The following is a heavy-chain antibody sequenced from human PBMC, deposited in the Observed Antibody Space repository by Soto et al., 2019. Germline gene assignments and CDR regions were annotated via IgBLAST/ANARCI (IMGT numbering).Heavy chain of an antibody. CDR1: GFTFSNAW. CDR2: IKSKTAGGTN. D-gene: IGHD5-12*01. Sequence: GGSLRLSCAASGFTFSNAWMNWVRQAPGKGLEWVGRIKSKTAGGTNDYAAPVTGRFTISRDDSKNTLYLLMNSLKTEDTAVYYCTTFPSLIDGYNLIIDYWGQGTLVTVSS. V-gene: IGHV3-15*07. J-gene: IGHJ4*02. CDR3: TTFPSLIDGYNLIIDY.